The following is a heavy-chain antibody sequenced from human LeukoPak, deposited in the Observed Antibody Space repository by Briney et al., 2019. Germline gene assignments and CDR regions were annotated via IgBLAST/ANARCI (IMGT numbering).Heavy chain of an antibody. Sequence: GASVKVSCKASGYTFTSYGISWVRQAPGQGLEWMGWMSAYNGNTNYAQKLQGRVTMTTDTSASTAYMELRSLRSDDTAVYYCARANRWELAEYFQRWGQGTLVTVSS. V-gene: IGHV1-18*01. J-gene: IGHJ1*01. CDR2: MSAYNGNT. CDR3: ARANRWELAEYFQR. D-gene: IGHD1-26*01. CDR1: GYTFTSYG.